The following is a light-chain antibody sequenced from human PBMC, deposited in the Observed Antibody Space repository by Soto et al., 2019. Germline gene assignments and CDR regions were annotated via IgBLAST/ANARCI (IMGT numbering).Light chain of an antibody. CDR2: DAS. V-gene: IGKV1-5*01. CDR3: QQYDSSSPT. Sequence: DIELFQSPSTLSASVGDRVTITCRASQSIGRWLAWYQQKPGKAPKFLIYDASSLEPGVPSRFSGSGSGSEFTLTISSLQPDDFATYYCQQYDSSSPTFGQGTKVDIK. J-gene: IGKJ1*01. CDR1: QSIGRW.